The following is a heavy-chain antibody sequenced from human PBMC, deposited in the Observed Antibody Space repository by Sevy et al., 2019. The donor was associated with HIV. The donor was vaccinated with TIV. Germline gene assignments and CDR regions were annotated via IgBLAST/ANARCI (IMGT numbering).Heavy chain of an antibody. V-gene: IGHV3-23*01. D-gene: IGHD2-2*01. CDR2: ISGSGGST. CDR1: GFTFSSYA. Sequence: GGSLRLSCAASGFTFSSYAMSWVRQAPGKGLEWVSAISGSGGSTYYADSVKGRFTISRDNSKNTLYLQMNSLRAEDTAVYYCAKELGYCSSTSCYLSGYYYYYGMDVWGQGTTVTVSS. CDR3: AKELGYCSSTSCYLSGYYYYYGMDV. J-gene: IGHJ6*02.